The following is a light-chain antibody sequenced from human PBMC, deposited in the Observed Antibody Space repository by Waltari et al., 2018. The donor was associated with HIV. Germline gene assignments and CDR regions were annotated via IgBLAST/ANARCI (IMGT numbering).Light chain of an antibody. V-gene: IGKV3-15*01. CDR3: QQRSSWPIT. CDR1: QSVSSN. CDR2: GAS. Sequence: EIVMTQSPATLSVSPGERATLSCRASQSVSSNLGWYQQKPGQAPRLLIYGASTRATGIPARFSGSGSGTEFTLTISSLEPGDFGVFYCQQRSSWPITFGQGTRLEIK. J-gene: IGKJ5*01.